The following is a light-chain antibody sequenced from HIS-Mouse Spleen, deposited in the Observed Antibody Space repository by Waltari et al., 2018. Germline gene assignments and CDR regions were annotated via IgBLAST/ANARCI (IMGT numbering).Light chain of an antibody. CDR3: CSYAGSSTYV. J-gene: IGLJ1*01. V-gene: IGLV2-23*01. Sequence: QSALTQPASQSGSPGLSVTISCTGTSSHVGCHNPVSRYQQHPCKAPKLMLYEGGKRPSGVSNRFSGSKSGNTASLTISGLQAEDEADYYCCSYAGSSTYVFGTGTKVTVL. CDR2: EGG. CDR1: SSHVGCHNP.